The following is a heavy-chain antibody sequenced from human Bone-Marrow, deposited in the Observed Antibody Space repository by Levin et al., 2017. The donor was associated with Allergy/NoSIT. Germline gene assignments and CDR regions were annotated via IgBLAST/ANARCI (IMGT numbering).Heavy chain of an antibody. Sequence: TLSLTCTVSGGSISSYYWSWIRQPAGKGLEWIGRFYTSGSTNSNPSLKSRVIMSMDTSKNQFSLNLSPVTAADTAVYYCAGSYDRSNFYPYYWGQGTLVTVSS. J-gene: IGHJ4*02. V-gene: IGHV4-4*07. CDR3: AGSYDRSNFYPYY. CDR1: GGSISSYY. CDR2: FYTSGST. D-gene: IGHD3-22*01.